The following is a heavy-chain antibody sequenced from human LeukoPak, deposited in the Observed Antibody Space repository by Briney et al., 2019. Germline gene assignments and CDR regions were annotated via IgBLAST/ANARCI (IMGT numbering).Heavy chain of an antibody. J-gene: IGHJ6*03. CDR1: GFTFSSYW. Sequence: GGSLRLSCAASGFTFSSYWMHWVRQAPGKGLVWVSRINSDGSSTSYADSVKGRFTISRDNAKNTLYLQMNSLRAEDTAVYYCARERTYYFYYMDVWGKGTTVTVSS. V-gene: IGHV3-74*01. CDR3: ARERTYYFYYMDV. CDR2: INSDGSST.